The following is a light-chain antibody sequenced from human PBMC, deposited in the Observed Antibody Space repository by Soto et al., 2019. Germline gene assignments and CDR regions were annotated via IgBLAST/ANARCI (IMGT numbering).Light chain of an antibody. CDR1: QDIAGY. J-gene: IGKJ5*01. V-gene: IGKV1D-12*01. Sequence: ISCRASQDIAGYLAWYQHKPGRTPELLIHGASRLQSGVPARFSGSGSGTDFTLSIKCLQPEDFATHYCQPACSFPITFGQGTRLEIK. CDR2: GAS. CDR3: QPACSFPIT.